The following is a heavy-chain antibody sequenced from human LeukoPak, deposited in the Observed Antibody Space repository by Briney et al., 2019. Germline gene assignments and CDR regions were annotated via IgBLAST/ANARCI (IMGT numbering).Heavy chain of an antibody. CDR2: ISGSGGDT. V-gene: IGHV3-23*01. CDR1: GFPFSNYA. D-gene: IGHD2-8*01. Sequence: PGGSLRLSCAASGFPFSNYAMSWVRQAPGKGLEWVSDISGSGGDTYYADSVKSRFTISRDNSKNTLYLQMNSLRAEDTAVYYCAKDRSCTNNICHGDFDYWGQGTLVTVSS. CDR3: AKDRSCTNNICHGDFDY. J-gene: IGHJ4*02.